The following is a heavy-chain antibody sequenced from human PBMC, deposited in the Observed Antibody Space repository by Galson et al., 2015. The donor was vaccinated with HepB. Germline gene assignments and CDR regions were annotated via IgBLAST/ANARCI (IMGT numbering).Heavy chain of an antibody. D-gene: IGHD1-26*01. CDR2: ISSGSSTI. CDR3: AATTTGPFEI. CDR1: GFTFTMYI. J-gene: IGHJ3*02. Sequence: SLRLSCAASGFTFTMYIINWVRQAPGKGLEWVSYISSGSSTIYYADSVKGRFTISRDNAKNPLYLQMNNLRAEDTAVYYCAATTTGPFEIWGQGAMVTVSS. V-gene: IGHV3-48*01.